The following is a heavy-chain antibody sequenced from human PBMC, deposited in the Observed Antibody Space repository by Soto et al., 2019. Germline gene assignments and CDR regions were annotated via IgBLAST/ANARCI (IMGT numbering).Heavy chain of an antibody. Sequence: PGGSLRLSCAASGFTFSSYAMSRVRQAPGKGLEWVSTISGSGGTTYYADSVKGRFTISRDNSKNTLYLQMNSLGAEDTAVYYCAKDCWDSSSRYDAFDMWGQGTMVTVSS. CDR3: AKDCWDSSSRYDAFDM. V-gene: IGHV3-23*01. D-gene: IGHD6-13*01. CDR2: ISGSGGTT. CDR1: GFTFSSYA. J-gene: IGHJ3*02.